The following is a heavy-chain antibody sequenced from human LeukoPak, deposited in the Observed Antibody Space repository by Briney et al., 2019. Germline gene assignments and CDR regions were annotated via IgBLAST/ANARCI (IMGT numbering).Heavy chain of an antibody. J-gene: IGHJ4*02. CDR1: GFTSTKYA. Sequence: GGSLRLSCAASGFTSTKYAMDWVRQAPGKGLEWVSVLIGSSGSTDYADSVKGRFTMSRDISKNTLFLQMNSLRAEDTAIYYCAKGAYDYIEIAYFDSWGQGTLVTVSS. D-gene: IGHD5-12*01. CDR3: AKGAYDYIEIAYFDS. CDR2: LIGSSGST. V-gene: IGHV3-23*01.